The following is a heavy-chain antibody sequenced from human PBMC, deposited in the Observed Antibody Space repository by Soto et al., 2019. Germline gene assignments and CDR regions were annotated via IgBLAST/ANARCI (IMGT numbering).Heavy chain of an antibody. CDR2: IYYTGST. V-gene: IGHV4-59*01. Sequence: PSETLCLTCTVSGGSISSYYWSWIRQPPGKGLEWIAYIYYTGSTNYNPSLKSRVTMSVDTSKNHFSLKLISVTTADTAVYFCAREGNLGRWIQPLDSWGQGTLVTVS. CDR3: AREGNLGRWIQPLDS. J-gene: IGHJ4*02. D-gene: IGHD2-2*03. CDR1: GGSISSYY.